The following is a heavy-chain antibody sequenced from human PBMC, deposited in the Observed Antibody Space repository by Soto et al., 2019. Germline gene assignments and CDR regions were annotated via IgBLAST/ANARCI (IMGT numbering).Heavy chain of an antibody. D-gene: IGHD4-17*01. Sequence: QITLKESGPTLVRPAQTLTLTCGFSGFSLSSYGMGVAWIRQPPGKALEWLALIYWDDDKRYSPSLKDRLAIPQDTPSNQVVLTITNMDPGDTATYFCAHAGDYDLLTFDHWGPGTLVTVSS. CDR3: AHAGDYDLLTFDH. J-gene: IGHJ4*02. CDR1: GFSLSSYGMG. CDR2: IYWDDDK. V-gene: IGHV2-5*02.